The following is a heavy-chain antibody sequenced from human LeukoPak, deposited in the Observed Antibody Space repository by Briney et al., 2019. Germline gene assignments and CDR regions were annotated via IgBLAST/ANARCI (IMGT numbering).Heavy chain of an antibody. J-gene: IGHJ3*02. Sequence: ASVKVSCKASGYTLTSHDINWVRQATGQGLEWMGWMNPNSGGTNYAQKFQGRVTMTRDTSISTAYMELSRLRSDDTAVYYCARGLGLYCSSTSCYPNTRDAFDIWGQGTMVTVSS. CDR3: ARGLGLYCSSTSCYPNTRDAFDI. CDR2: MNPNSGGT. CDR1: GYTLTSHD. V-gene: IGHV1-2*02. D-gene: IGHD2-2*01.